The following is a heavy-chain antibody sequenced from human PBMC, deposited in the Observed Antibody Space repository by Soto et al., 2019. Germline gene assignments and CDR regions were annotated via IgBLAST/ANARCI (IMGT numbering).Heavy chain of an antibody. CDR1: GGSISSGGYY. CDR3: ARVQTGYSSSWYVRWFDP. J-gene: IGHJ5*02. V-gene: IGHV4-31*03. CDR2: IYYSGST. Sequence: PSETLSLTCTVSGGSISSGGYYWSWIRQQPRKGPEWIGYIYYSGSTYYNPSLKSRVTISVDTSKNQFSLKLSSVTAADTAVYYCARVQTGYSSSWYVRWFDPWGQGTLVTVSS. D-gene: IGHD6-13*01.